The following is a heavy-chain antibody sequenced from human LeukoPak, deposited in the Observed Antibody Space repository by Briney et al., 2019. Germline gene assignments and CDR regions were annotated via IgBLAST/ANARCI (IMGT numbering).Heavy chain of an antibody. CDR3: ASSMVRGVIITRGGYDY. D-gene: IGHD3-10*01. CDR2: IYSGGST. J-gene: IGHJ4*02. Sequence: GGSLRLSCAASGFTVSSNYMSWVRQAPGKGLEWVSVIYSGGSTYYADSVKGRFTISRDNSKNTLYLQMNSLRAEDTAVYYCASSMVRGVIITRGGYDYWGQGTLVTVSS. V-gene: IGHV3-66*01. CDR1: GFTVSSNY.